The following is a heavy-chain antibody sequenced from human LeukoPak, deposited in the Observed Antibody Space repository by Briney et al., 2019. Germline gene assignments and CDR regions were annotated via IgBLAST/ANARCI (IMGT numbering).Heavy chain of an antibody. CDR1: GGSISSSSYY. V-gene: IGHV4-39*07. CDR2: IYYSGST. CDR3: VRASVHSGGAFDI. Sequence: PSETLSLTCTVSGGSISSSSYYWGWIRQPPGKGLEWIGSIYYSGSTYYNPSLKRRVTISVDTSKNPFSLKLSSVTAADTAVYYCVRASVHSGGAFDIWGQGTVVTVSS. D-gene: IGHD2-15*01. J-gene: IGHJ3*02.